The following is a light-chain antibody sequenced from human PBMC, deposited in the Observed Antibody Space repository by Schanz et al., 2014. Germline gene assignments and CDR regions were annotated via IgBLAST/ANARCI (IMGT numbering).Light chain of an antibody. CDR2: DVS. CDR1: SDVGGHNY. CDR3: SSYAGSHNYV. J-gene: IGLJ1*01. V-gene: IGLV2-14*01. Sequence: QSVLTQPASVSGSPGQSITISCTGTSDVGGHNYVSWYQQHPGKAPKLMIYDVSNRPSGVSNRFSGSKSGNTASLTISGLQAEDEADFYCSSYAGSHNYVFGTGTKVTVV.